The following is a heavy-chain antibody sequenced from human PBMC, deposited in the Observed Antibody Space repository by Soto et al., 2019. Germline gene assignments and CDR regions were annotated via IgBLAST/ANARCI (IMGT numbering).Heavy chain of an antibody. D-gene: IGHD4-17*01. J-gene: IGHJ3*02. V-gene: IGHV1-2*04. CDR3: SLVCSTVVTPGALDI. CDR1: GYTFTGYY. Sequence: ASVKVSCKASGYTFTGYYMHLVRQAPGQGLEWMGWINPNSGGTSYAQKFQGWVTMTRDTSISTAYMELSRLRSDDTAVYYCSLVCSTVVTPGALDIWTQGTMVIVSS. CDR2: INPNSGGT.